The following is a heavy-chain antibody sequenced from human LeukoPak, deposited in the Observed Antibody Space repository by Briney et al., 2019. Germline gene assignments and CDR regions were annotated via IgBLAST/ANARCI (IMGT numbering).Heavy chain of an antibody. Sequence: GGSLRLSCVVSGDTLSGYWMTWVRQAPGKGLEWVANIKKDGSEKYYVDSVKGRFTISRDNAKNSLYLQMNSLRAEDTAVYYCARDLGVEAYGPGYWGQGTLVTVSS. CDR3: ARDLGVEAYGPGY. V-gene: IGHV3-7*03. CDR2: IKKDGSEK. CDR1: GDTLSGYW. J-gene: IGHJ4*02. D-gene: IGHD2-21*01.